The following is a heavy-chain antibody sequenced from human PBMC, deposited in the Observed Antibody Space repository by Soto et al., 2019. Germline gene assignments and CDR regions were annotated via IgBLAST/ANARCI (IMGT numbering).Heavy chain of an antibody. D-gene: IGHD3-22*01. J-gene: IGHJ4*02. CDR3: ARGYYYDNSGYYNY. CDR2: INGSGGST. CDR1: GFSFSRYA. V-gene: IGHV3-23*01. Sequence: EVQLLDSGGGLVQPGGSLRLSCAASGFSFSRYAMGWVRQAPGKGLEWLSGINGSGGSTYYADSVKGRFTISRDNSKDTLYLQMHSLRVEDTAVYYCARGYYYDNSGYYNYWGQGTLVTVSS.